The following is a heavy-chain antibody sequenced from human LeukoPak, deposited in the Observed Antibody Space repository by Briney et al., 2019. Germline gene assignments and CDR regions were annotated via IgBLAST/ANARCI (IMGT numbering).Heavy chain of an antibody. Sequence: SETLSLTCAVYGGSFSGYYWSWIRQPPGKGLEWIGEINHSGSTNYNPSLKSRVTISVDTSKNQFSLKLSSVTAADTAVYYCARIYDSSGYYLYYFDYWGQGTLVTVSS. CDR2: INHSGST. CDR1: GGSFSGYY. V-gene: IGHV4-34*01. D-gene: IGHD3-22*01. CDR3: ARIYDSSGYYLYYFDY. J-gene: IGHJ4*02.